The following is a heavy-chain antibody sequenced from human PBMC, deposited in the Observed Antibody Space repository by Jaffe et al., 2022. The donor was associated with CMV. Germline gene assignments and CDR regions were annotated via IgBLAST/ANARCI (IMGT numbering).Heavy chain of an antibody. V-gene: IGHV1-69*01. CDR1: GGTFSSYA. J-gene: IGHJ5*02. CDR3: ARVGVVPAAIFGMNGWFDP. Sequence: QVQLVQSGAEVKKPGSSVKVSCKASGGTFSSYAISWVRQAPGQGLEWMGGIIPIFGTANYAQKFQGRVTITADESTSTAYMELSSLRSEDTAVYYCARVGVVPAAIFGMNGWFDPWGQGTLVTVSS. D-gene: IGHD2-2*01. CDR2: IIPIFGTA.